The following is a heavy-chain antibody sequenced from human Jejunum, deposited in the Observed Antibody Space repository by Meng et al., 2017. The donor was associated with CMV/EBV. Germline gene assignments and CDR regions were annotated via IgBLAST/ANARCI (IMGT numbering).Heavy chain of an antibody. D-gene: IGHD2-15*01. Sequence: MDWVRRAPGKGLEWVSAISTSGDSVYYADSVKGRFTISRDNAKNSLYLQMDRLRAEDTAVYYCARSNCSGSACYLTYHFYPLDVWGQGATVTVSS. V-gene: IGHV3-48*03. J-gene: IGHJ6*02. CDR3: ARSNCSGSACYLTYHFYPLDV. CDR2: ISTSGDSV.